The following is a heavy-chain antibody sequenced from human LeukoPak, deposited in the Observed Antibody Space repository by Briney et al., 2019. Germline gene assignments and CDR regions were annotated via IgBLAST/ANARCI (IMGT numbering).Heavy chain of an antibody. J-gene: IGHJ4*02. V-gene: IGHV3-69-1*01. CDR2: ISGSGTT. D-gene: IGHD2-21*02. CDR3: AWYSGVGCGGDCSIQYFDY. Sequence: GGSLRLSCAASGFSFSSYAMNWVRQAPGKGLEWVSSISGSGTTYYADSVKGRFTISRDNAKNSLYLQMNSLRAEDTAVYYCAWYSGVGCGGDCSIQYFDYWGQGTLVTVSS. CDR1: GFSFSSYA.